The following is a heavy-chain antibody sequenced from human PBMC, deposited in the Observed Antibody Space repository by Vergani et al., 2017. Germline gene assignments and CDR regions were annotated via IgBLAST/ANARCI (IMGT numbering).Heavy chain of an antibody. CDR3: ARTGAARRRSPLKTYYYYYGMDV. Sequence: QVQLVESGGGVVQPGRSLRLSCAASGFTFSSYGMHWVRQAQGKGLEWVAVIWYDGSNKYYADSVKGRFTISRDNSKNTLYLQMNSLRAEDTAVYYCARTGAARRRSPLKTYYYYYGMDVWGQGTTVTVSS. J-gene: IGHJ6*02. CDR1: GFTFSSYG. D-gene: IGHD6-6*01. V-gene: IGHV3-33*01. CDR2: IWYDGSNK.